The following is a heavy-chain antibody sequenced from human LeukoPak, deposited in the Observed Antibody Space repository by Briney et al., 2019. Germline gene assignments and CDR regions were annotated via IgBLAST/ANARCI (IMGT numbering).Heavy chain of an antibody. D-gene: IGHD2-15*01. V-gene: IGHV3-7*01. CDR3: ARDPDSSAFDY. CDR1: GFNFGTYW. Sequence: GGSLKLSCTAAGFNFGTYWMSWVRQSPEKGLEFVANIKYDDTVKNYVDSVKGRFTISRDNPSNSVYLQMDSLRPEDTALYYCARDPDSSAFDYWGQGAQVTVSS. J-gene: IGHJ4*02. CDR2: IKYDDTVK.